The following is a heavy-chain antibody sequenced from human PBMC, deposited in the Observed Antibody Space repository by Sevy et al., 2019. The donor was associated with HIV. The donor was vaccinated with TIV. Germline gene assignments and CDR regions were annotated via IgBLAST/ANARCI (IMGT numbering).Heavy chain of an antibody. D-gene: IGHD2-15*01. CDR2: IKQDGSEK. CDR1: GFTFSSYW. J-gene: IGHJ4*02. V-gene: IGHV3-7*01. Sequence: GGFLRLYCAASGFTFSSYWMSWVRQAPGKGLECVANIKQDGSEKYYVDSVKGRFTISRDNAKNSLYLQMNSLRAEDTAVYYCARDDPCSGGSCSGGTFDYWGQGILVTVSS. CDR3: ARDDPCSGGSCSGGTFDY.